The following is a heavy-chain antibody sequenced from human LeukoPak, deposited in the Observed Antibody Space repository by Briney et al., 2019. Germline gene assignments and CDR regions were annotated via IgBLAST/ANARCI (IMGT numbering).Heavy chain of an antibody. J-gene: IGHJ4*02. CDR3: ARDGRPLDY. V-gene: IGHV3-7*03. CDR2: IKQDGGEK. CDR1: GITFSKYW. Sequence: HPGGSLRLSCVDSGITFSKYWMSWVRQAPGKGLEWVANIKQDGGEKYCVDSVKGRFTISRDNAKNSLYLQMNSLRVEDTAVYYCARDGRPLDYWGQGTLVTVSS.